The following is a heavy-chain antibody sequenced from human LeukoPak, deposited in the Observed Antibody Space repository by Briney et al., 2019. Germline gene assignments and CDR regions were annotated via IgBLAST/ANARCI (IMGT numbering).Heavy chain of an antibody. V-gene: IGHV3-7*03. Sequence: PGGSLRLSCTASGFTLSAYTMSWVRQAPGKGLEWVAKMKEDGTDESYVDSVKGRFTISRENAKNSLYLQMNSLRAEDTAVYYCAKRDSSGWYSLDYWGQGTLVTVSS. CDR1: GFTLSAYT. CDR3: AKRDSSGWYSLDY. J-gene: IGHJ4*02. D-gene: IGHD6-19*01. CDR2: MKEDGTDE.